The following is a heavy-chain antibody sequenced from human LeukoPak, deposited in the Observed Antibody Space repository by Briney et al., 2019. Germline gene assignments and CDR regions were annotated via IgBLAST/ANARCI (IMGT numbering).Heavy chain of an antibody. J-gene: IGHJ6*03. D-gene: IGHD2-8*02. CDR2: VSGSAGRT. Sequence: GGSLRLSCAASGFTFSSFAMTWVRQAPGKGLEWVSTVSGSAGRTNYADSVKGRFTISRDNLKNTLYLQMNGLRAEDTAVYYCAKNRGHCVDGVCHNYYYMDVWGRGTTVTVSS. CDR1: GFTFSSFA. V-gene: IGHV3-23*01. CDR3: AKNRGHCVDGVCHNYYYMDV.